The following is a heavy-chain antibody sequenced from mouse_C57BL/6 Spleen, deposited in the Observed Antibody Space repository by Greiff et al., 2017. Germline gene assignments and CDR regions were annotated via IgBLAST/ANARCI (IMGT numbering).Heavy chain of an antibody. D-gene: IGHD2-5*01. Sequence: QVQLKQPGAELVKPGASVKLSCKASGYTFTSYWMHWVKQRPGQGLEWIGMIHPNSGSTNYNEKFKSKATLTVDKSSSTAYMQLSSLTSEDSAVYYCAREINYSNYGGEFDYWGQGTTLTVSS. CDR1: GYTFTSYW. J-gene: IGHJ2*01. CDR2: IHPNSGST. CDR3: AREINYSNYGGEFDY. V-gene: IGHV1-64*01.